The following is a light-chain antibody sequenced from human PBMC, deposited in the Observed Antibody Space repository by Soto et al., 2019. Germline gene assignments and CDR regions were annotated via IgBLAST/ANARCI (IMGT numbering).Light chain of an antibody. J-gene: IGKJ2*01. CDR3: KQYGSSPPYT. Sequence: EVVLTQSPGTLSLSPGERATLSCRASQSVSNNYFAWYQQKPGQAPRLLIFGSSDRATGIPDRFSGSGSGTDLTLTISRLETEDFAVYYCKQYGSSPPYTFGQGTKLEIK. CDR2: GSS. V-gene: IGKV3-20*01. CDR1: QSVSNNY.